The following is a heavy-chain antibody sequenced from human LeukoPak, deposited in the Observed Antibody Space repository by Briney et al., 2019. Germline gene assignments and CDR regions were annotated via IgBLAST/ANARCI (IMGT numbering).Heavy chain of an antibody. CDR1: GFTFSSYA. CDR3: AKGSGSDAFDI. Sequence: GGSLRLSCAASGFTFSSYAMSWVRQAPGKGLEWVSAISGSGGSTYYADSVRGRFTISRDNSKNTLYLQMNSLRVADTAVYYCAKGSGSDAFDIWGQGTMVTVSS. V-gene: IGHV3-23*01. CDR2: ISGSGGST. J-gene: IGHJ3*02. D-gene: IGHD1-26*01.